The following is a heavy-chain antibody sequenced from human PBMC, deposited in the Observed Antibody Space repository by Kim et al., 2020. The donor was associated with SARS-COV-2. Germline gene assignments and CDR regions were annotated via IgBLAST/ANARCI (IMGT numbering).Heavy chain of an antibody. J-gene: IGHJ4*02. CDR2: INHSGST. CDR1: GGSFSGYY. Sequence: SETLSLTCAVYGGSFSGYYWSWIRQPPGKGREWMGEINHSGSTNYNPSPKSRVTISVDTSKNQFSLKLSSVTAADTAVYYCARGQSSLDILTGYWTTIDYWGQGTLVTVSS. D-gene: IGHD3-9*01. V-gene: IGHV4-34*01. CDR3: ARGQSSLDILTGYWTTIDY.